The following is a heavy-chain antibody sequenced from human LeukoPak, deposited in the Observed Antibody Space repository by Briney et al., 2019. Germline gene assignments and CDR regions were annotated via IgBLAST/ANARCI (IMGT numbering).Heavy chain of an antibody. Sequence: GGSLRLSCAASGFTFSSYGMHWVRQAPGKGLEWVSVIWYDGSNKYYADSVKGRFTISRDNSENTLYLQMNSLRAEDTAVYYCARDTGYGSGSPDYWGQGTLVTVSS. CDR3: ARDTGYGSGSPDY. V-gene: IGHV3-33*01. D-gene: IGHD3-10*01. CDR2: IWYDGSNK. CDR1: GFTFSSYG. J-gene: IGHJ4*02.